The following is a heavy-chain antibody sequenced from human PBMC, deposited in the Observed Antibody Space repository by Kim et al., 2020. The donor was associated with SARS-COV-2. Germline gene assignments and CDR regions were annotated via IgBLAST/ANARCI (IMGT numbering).Heavy chain of an antibody. Sequence: GGSLRLSCAASGFTFSNVWMSWVRQAPGKGLEWVGRIKSNTDGGTTDYAAPVTGSFTISRDDSKNTLYLQMNNLKTEDTAEYYCTTDRQLVMDLSGGYSFVYWGPGTLVTVSS. V-gene: IGHV3-15*01. CDR2: IKSNTDGGTT. D-gene: IGHD6-13*01. CDR3: TTDRQLVMDLSGGYSFVY. J-gene: IGHJ4*02. CDR1: GFTFSNVW.